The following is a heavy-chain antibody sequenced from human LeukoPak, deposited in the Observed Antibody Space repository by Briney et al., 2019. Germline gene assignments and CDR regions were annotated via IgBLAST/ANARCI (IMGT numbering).Heavy chain of an antibody. D-gene: IGHD2-2*01. Sequence: PAGSLRLFCAASGFTFSSYSMNWVRQAPGKGLEWVSSISSSSRYIYYADSVKGRFTISRDNAKNSLYLQMNSLRAEDTAVYYCARDRGLGYCSSTSCRTIDYWGQGTLVTVSS. V-gene: IGHV3-21*01. CDR3: ARDRGLGYCSSTSCRTIDY. CDR2: ISSSSRYI. J-gene: IGHJ4*02. CDR1: GFTFSSYS.